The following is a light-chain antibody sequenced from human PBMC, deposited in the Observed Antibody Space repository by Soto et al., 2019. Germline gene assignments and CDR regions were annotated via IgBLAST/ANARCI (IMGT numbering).Light chain of an antibody. J-gene: IGKJ5*01. V-gene: IGKV1-33*01. CDR1: QDIDKY. CDR2: DAS. CDR3: QQYDNLPIT. Sequence: DIQMTQSPSSLSASVGDRVTITCQASQDIDKYLNWYQQKPGKAPKLLIYDASNFETGVPSRFSGSGSGTDFTFTISSLQPEDIATYYCQQYDNLPITFGQGTRLEIK.